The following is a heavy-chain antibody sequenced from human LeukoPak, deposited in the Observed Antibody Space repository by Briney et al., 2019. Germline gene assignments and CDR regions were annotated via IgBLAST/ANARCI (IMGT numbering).Heavy chain of an antibody. CDR1: GFTFSSYA. V-gene: IGHV3-64*01. D-gene: IGHD1-26*01. CDR2: ISSDGDST. Sequence: GGSLRLSCAASGFTFSSYAMHWVRQAPGKGLEYVSAISSDGDSTHYVNSVKGRFTISRDNSKNTLYLQMGSLRAEDMAVYYCARGSRVGGFDYWGQGTLVTVSS. CDR3: ARGSRVGGFDY. J-gene: IGHJ4*02.